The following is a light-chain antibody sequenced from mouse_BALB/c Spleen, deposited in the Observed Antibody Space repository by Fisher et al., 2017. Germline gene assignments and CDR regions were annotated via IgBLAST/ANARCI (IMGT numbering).Light chain of an antibody. Sequence: IVITQSTAIMSASLGEEITLTCSASSSVSYMHWYQQKSGTSPKLWIYSTSNLASGVPSRFSGSGSGTFYSLIISSVEAEDAADYYCHQWSSYPTFGGGTKLEIK. V-gene: IGKV4-80*01. CDR1: SSVSY. CDR2: STS. J-gene: IGKJ1*01. CDR3: HQWSSYPT.